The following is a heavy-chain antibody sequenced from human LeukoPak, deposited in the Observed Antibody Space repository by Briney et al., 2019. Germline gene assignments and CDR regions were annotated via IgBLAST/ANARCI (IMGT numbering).Heavy chain of an antibody. J-gene: IGHJ6*02. CDR3: AKVVPGGRYYYYYYGMDV. CDR1: GFTFSSYG. CDR2: ISGNGGSK. Sequence: GGSLRLSCAASGFTFSSYGMSWVRQAPGKGLEWVSAISGNGGSKYYADSVKGRFTISRDNSKNTLYLQMNSLRAEDTAVYYCAKVVPGGRYYYYYYGMDVWGQGTTVTVSS. V-gene: IGHV3-23*01. D-gene: IGHD2-15*01.